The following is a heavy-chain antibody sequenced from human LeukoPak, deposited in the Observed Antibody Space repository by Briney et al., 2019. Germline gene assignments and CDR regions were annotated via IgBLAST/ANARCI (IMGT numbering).Heavy chain of an antibody. CDR1: GFTFSSHT. Sequence: GGSLRLSCAASGFTFSSHTMNWVRQAPGKGLEWVSYISSTGDTIYYADSVKGRFTISRDNAKHSVYLQMNSLRDEDTAVYYCVRAVGYSYGYIYPNFDYWGQGTLVTVSS. J-gene: IGHJ4*02. V-gene: IGHV3-48*02. D-gene: IGHD5-18*01. CDR3: VRAVGYSYGYIYPNFDY. CDR2: ISSTGDTI.